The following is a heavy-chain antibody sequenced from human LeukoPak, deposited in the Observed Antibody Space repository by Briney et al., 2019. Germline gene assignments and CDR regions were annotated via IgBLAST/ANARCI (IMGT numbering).Heavy chain of an antibody. D-gene: IGHD2-2*01. V-gene: IGHV1-18*04. CDR1: GYTFTSYS. Sequence: GASVKVSCKASGYTFTSYSISWVRQAPGPGLEWMGWISAYNGNTNYAQKLQGRVTMTTDTSTSTAYMELRSLRSDDTAVYYCARGYCSSTSCPMDVWGKGTTVTVSS. CDR2: ISAYNGNT. J-gene: IGHJ6*03. CDR3: ARGYCSSTSCPMDV.